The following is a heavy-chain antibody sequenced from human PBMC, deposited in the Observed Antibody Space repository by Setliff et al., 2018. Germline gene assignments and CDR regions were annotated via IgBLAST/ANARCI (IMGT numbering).Heavy chain of an antibody. CDR2: IYYRGSTS. V-gene: IGHV4-31*09. D-gene: IGHD2-21*01. J-gene: IGHJ5*01. CDR3: VRSAVYCASDCYPRSFDS. CDR1: GGSISSGGYY. Sequence: SETLSLTCTVSGGSISSGGYYWSWIRQHPGKGLEWIGYIYYRGSTSSYNPSLKSRVTISVAKSTNQFSLKLHSVTAADAAVYYCVRSAVYCASDCYPRSFDSWGQGTLVNVSS.